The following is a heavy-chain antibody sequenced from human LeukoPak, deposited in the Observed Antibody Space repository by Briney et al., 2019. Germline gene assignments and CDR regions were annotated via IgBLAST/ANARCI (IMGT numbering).Heavy chain of an antibody. Sequence: GGSLRLSCAASGFTFSSYWMSWVRQAPGKGLEWVANIKQDGSEKYYVDSVKGRFTISRDNAKNSLYLQMNSLRAEDTAVYYCARGSWYSSSSFDYWGQGTLVTVSS. J-gene: IGHJ4*02. CDR2: IKQDGSEK. D-gene: IGHD6-6*01. CDR1: GFTFSSYW. V-gene: IGHV3-7*01. CDR3: ARGSWYSSSSFDY.